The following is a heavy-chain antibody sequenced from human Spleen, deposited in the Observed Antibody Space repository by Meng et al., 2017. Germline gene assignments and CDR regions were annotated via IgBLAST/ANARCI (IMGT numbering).Heavy chain of an antibody. CDR3: ARDFAYYYDSSGTFDY. J-gene: IGHJ4*02. CDR1: GFTFSSYW. V-gene: IGHV3-74*01. D-gene: IGHD3-22*01. CDR2: IDTDGTTT. Sequence: GGSLRLSCVTSGFTFSSYWMHWVRQDPGKGLVWVSRIDTDGTTTNYADSVKGRFTISRDNAKNSLYLQMNSLRAEDTAVYYCARDFAYYYDSSGTFDYWGQGTLVTVSS.